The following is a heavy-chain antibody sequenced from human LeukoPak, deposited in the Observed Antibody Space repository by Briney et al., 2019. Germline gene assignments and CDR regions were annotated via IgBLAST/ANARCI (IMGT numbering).Heavy chain of an antibody. CDR2: ISGSGGST. CDR3: ARGPITIFGVVFYYFDY. J-gene: IGHJ4*02. V-gene: IGHV3-23*01. D-gene: IGHD3-3*01. Sequence: PGGSLRLSCAASGFTFSSYAMSWVRQAPGKGLEWVSAISGSGGSTYYADSVKGRFTISRDNAKNSLYLQMNSLRAEDTAVYYCARGPITIFGVVFYYFDYWGQGTLVTVSS. CDR1: GFTFSSYA.